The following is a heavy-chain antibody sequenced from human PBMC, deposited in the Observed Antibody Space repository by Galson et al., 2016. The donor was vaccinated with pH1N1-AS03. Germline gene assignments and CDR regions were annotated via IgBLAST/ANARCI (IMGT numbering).Heavy chain of an antibody. CDR2: IYYSGRT. Sequence: TLSLTCTVSGGSISSADYYWSWIRQPPGKGLEWIGYIYYSGRTYYKPSLKNRVTISVDTSKNQFSLKLNSVTAADTAVYFFAIEKLWVRIDDWGQGTLVTVSS. CDR3: AIEKLWVRIDD. J-gene: IGHJ4*02. V-gene: IGHV4-30-4*01. D-gene: IGHD1-14*01. CDR1: GGSISSADYY.